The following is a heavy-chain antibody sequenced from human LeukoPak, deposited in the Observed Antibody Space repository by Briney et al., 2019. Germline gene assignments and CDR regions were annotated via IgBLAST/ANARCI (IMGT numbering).Heavy chain of an antibody. D-gene: IGHD6-13*01. Sequence: KPSETLSLTCTVSDGSISNYYWSWIRQPPGKGLEWIEYIYYSGNTNYNPSLSSRVTISVDTSKSQFSLRLNSVTAADTAVYYCARQIIRGQYLVHFDYWGQGTLVTVSS. CDR1: DGSISNYY. J-gene: IGHJ4*02. V-gene: IGHV4-59*08. CDR3: ARQIIRGQYLVHFDY. CDR2: IYYSGNT.